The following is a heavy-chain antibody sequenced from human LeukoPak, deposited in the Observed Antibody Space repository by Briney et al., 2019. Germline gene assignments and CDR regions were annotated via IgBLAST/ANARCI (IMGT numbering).Heavy chain of an antibody. J-gene: IGHJ5*02. CDR3: ARARCDTCGYGS. Sequence: GGSLRLSCGASGISVSNNYMSWVRQAPGKGLERVAVIYDRGHTDYAVSVRGRFTISRDTSKNTLYLQMNNLRADDTAEYYCARARCDTCGYGSWGQGTLVTVSS. CDR2: IYDRGHT. V-gene: IGHV3-66*02. D-gene: IGHD3-22*01. CDR1: GISVSNNY.